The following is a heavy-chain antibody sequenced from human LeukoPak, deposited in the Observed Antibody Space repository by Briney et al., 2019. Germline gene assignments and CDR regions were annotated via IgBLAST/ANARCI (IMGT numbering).Heavy chain of an antibody. J-gene: IGHJ4*02. D-gene: IGHD6-13*01. V-gene: IGHV4-39*01. CDR2: IYYSGST. CDR3: ASTPTGGAAAVYFDY. Sequence: SETLSLTCTVSGGSFSSNSYYWGWIRQPPGKGLEWIGSIYYSGSTYYNPSLKSRVTISVDTSKNQFSLKLSSVTAADTAVYYCASTPTGGAAAVYFDYWGQGTLVTVSS. CDR1: GGSFSSNSYY.